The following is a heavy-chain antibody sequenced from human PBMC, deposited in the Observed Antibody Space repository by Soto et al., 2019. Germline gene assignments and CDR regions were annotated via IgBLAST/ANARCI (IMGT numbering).Heavy chain of an antibody. J-gene: IGHJ3*02. CDR2: IYYSGST. Sequence: QLQLQESGAGLVKLSETLSLTCTVSGGSISGSSCYWVWIRQAPGKGLEWSGSIYYSGSTYYNPSLKTQFTISADTSKNQFALNLSSVTAAHTAVYYCARAYYDILTGYYDAFGIWGQGRLVTLS. CDR3: ARAYYDILTGYYDAFGI. CDR1: GGSISGSSCY. V-gene: IGHV4-39*01. D-gene: IGHD3-9*01.